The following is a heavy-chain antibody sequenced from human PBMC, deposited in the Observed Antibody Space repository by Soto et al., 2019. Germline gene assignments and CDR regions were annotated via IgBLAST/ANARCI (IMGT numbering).Heavy chain of an antibody. V-gene: IGHV1-69*13. CDR2: IIPIFGTA. CDR3: ARESLYSSSWNWFDP. Sequence: ASVKVSCKASGGTFSSYAISWVRQAPGQGLEWMGGIIPIFGTANYAQKFQGRVTITADESTSTAYMELSSLRSEDTAVYYCARESLYSSSWNWFDPWGQGTLVTVSS. D-gene: IGHD6-13*01. CDR1: GGTFSSYA. J-gene: IGHJ5*02.